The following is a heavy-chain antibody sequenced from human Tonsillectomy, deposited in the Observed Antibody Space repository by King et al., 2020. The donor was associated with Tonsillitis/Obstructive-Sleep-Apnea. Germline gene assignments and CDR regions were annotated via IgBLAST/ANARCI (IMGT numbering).Heavy chain of an antibody. Sequence: QLQESGPGLVTPSETLSLTCTVSGGSISSYYWSWIRQPPGKGLEWIGYIDYSGSSNYNPSLKSRVTMSVDTSKNQFSLRRSSVTAADTAVYYCAREGDDAFDIWGQGTMVTVSS. V-gene: IGHV4-59*01. CDR1: GGSISSYY. J-gene: IGHJ3*02. D-gene: IGHD3-16*01. CDR2: IDYSGSS. CDR3: AREGDDAFDI.